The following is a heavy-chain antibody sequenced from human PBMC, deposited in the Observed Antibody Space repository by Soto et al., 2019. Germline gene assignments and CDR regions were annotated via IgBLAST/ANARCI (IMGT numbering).Heavy chain of an antibody. CDR1: GFTFSSYA. V-gene: IGHV3-30-3*01. D-gene: IGHD4-17*01. CDR3: ARDARDYNDYYGMDV. Sequence: QVQLVESGGGVVQPGRSLRLSCAASGFTFSSYAMHWVRQAPGKGLEWVAVISYDGSNKYYADSVKGRFTISRDNSKNTLYLQMNSLRAEDTAVYYCARDARDYNDYYGMDVW. J-gene: IGHJ6*01. CDR2: ISYDGSNK.